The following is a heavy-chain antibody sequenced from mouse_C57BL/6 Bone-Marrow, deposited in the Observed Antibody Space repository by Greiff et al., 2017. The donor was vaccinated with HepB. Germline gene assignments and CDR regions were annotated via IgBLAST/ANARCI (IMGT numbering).Heavy chain of an antibody. CDR2: IDPSDSYT. CDR3: ARQGYYGYDFDY. CDR1: GYTFTSYW. V-gene: IGHV1-69*01. D-gene: IGHD2-2*01. J-gene: IGHJ2*01. Sequence: QVQLQQPGAELVMPGASVKLSCKASGYTFTSYWMHWVKQRPGQGLEWIGEIDPSDSYTNYNQKFKGKSTLTVDKSSSTAYMQLSSLTSEDSAVYYCARQGYYGYDFDYWGQAPLSQSPQ.